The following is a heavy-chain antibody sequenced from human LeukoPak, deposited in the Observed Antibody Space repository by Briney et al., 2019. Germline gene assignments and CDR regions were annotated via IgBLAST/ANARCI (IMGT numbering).Heavy chain of an antibody. CDR2: ISSSSSYI. Sequence: GGSLRLSCAASGFTFSSYSMNWVRQAPGKGLEWVSSISSSSSYIYYADSVKGRFTISRDNAKNSLYLQMNSLRAEDTAVYYCARGDIVVVPAANYYYGMDVWGQGTTVTVSS. D-gene: IGHD2-2*01. V-gene: IGHV3-21*01. CDR3: ARGDIVVVPAANYYYGMDV. CDR1: GFTFSSYS. J-gene: IGHJ6*02.